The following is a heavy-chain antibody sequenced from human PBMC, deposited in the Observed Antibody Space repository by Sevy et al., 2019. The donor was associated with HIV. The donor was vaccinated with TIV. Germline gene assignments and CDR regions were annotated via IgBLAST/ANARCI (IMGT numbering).Heavy chain of an antibody. V-gene: IGHV3-15*01. CDR1: GFTFSNAW. Sequence: GGSLRLSCAASGFTFSNAWMSWVRQAPGKGLEWVGRIKSKTDGGTTDYVAPVKGRFTISRDDSKNTLFLQMNSLKTEDTAVYYCRTDPIIVLLVTDGMDVWGQGTTVTVSS. CDR2: IKSKTDGGTT. CDR3: RTDPIIVLLVTDGMDV. D-gene: IGHD2-8*02. J-gene: IGHJ6*02.